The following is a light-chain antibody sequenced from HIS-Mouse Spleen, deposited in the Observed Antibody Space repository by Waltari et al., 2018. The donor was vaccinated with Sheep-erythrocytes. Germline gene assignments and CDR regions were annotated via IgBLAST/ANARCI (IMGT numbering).Light chain of an antibody. CDR3: MIWYSSAWV. Sequence: QAVLTQPSSLSASPGASATLTCTLRSGSNVGTYRIYWYQQKPGSPPQYLLRYKSDSDKQQGSGVPSRFSGSKDASANAGILLISGLQSEDEADYYCMIWYSSAWVFGGGTKLTVL. V-gene: IGLV5-45*03. CDR1: SGSNVGTYR. CDR2: YKSDSDK. J-gene: IGLJ3*02.